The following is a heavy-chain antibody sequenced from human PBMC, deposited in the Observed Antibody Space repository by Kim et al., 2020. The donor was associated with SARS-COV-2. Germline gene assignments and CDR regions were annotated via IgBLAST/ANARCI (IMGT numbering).Heavy chain of an antibody. CDR3: TRVPPYSNSWWDAFDM. J-gene: IGHJ3*02. Sequence: GGSMRLSCAASGFTFSDSAMYWVRQASGKGLEWVGRIRSKANSYATAYDVSVKGRFIISRDDSKNTAYLQMNSLKTEDTAIYYCTRVPPYSNSWWDAFDMWGQGTMVTGSS. V-gene: IGHV3-73*01. D-gene: IGHD6-13*01. CDR2: IRSKANSYAT. CDR1: GFTFSDSA.